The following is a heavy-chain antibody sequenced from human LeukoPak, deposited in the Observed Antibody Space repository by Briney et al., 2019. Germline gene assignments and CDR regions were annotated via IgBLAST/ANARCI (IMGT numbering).Heavy chain of an antibody. Sequence: SETLSLTCTVSGGSISSYCWSWIRQPPGKGLEWIGYIYYSGSTNYNPSLKSRVTISVDTSKNQFSLKLSSVTAADTAVYYCARDKLVRMDYYYYGMDVWGQGTTVTVSS. CDR2: IYYSGST. CDR3: ARDKLVRMDYYYYGMDV. J-gene: IGHJ6*02. D-gene: IGHD4-23*01. V-gene: IGHV4-59*01. CDR1: GGSISSYC.